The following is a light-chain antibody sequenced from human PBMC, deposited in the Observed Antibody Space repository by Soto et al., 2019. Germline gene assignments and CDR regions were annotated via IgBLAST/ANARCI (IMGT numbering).Light chain of an antibody. V-gene: IGKV3D-15*01. CDR3: QQYGTPRSVT. CDR1: QSVSIN. Sequence: IVMTQAPATLSVSPGERATLSCRASQSVSINVAWYQQRPGQAPRLLIYDASDRATGIPARFSGSGFGTDFTLTISKVEPEDFAVYYCQQYGTPRSVTFGQGTRLEIK. CDR2: DAS. J-gene: IGKJ5*01.